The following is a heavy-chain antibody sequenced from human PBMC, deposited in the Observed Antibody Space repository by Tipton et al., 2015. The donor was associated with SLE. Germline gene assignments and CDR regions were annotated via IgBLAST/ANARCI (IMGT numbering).Heavy chain of an antibody. CDR3: ARGWERGYFDY. CDR1: GGSISSHY. J-gene: IGHJ4*02. Sequence: TLSLTCTVSGGSISSHYWSWIRQPPGKGLEWIGSIYYSGSTYYNPSLKSRVTISVDTSKNQFSLKLSSVTAADTAVYYCARGWERGYFDYWGQGTLVTVSS. V-gene: IGHV4-59*08. D-gene: IGHD1-1*01. CDR2: IYYSGST.